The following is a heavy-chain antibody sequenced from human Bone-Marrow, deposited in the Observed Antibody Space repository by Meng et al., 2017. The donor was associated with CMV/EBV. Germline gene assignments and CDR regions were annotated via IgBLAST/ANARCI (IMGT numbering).Heavy chain of an antibody. CDR1: GGTFSSYA. J-gene: IGHJ4*02. CDR3: ARVIAVAGTAPFDY. Sequence: ASVKVSCKASGGTFSSYAISWVRQAPGQGLEWMGWINPNSGDTMSAQRFQGRVTMTRDTSISTADMELSRLRSDDTAVYYCARVIAVAGTAPFDYWGQGTLVTVSS. D-gene: IGHD6-19*01. CDR2: INPNSGDT. V-gene: IGHV1-2*02.